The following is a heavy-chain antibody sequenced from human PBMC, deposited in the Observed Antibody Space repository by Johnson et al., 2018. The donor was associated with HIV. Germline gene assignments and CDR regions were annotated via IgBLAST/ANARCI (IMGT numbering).Heavy chain of an antibody. CDR3: ARDEERYHAVDI. D-gene: IGHD2-2*01. J-gene: IGHJ3*02. CDR1: GFTFDDYG. V-gene: IGHV3-66*02. CDR2: IYSGGST. Sequence: VQLVESGGGLVKPGGSLRLSCAASGFTFDDYGMSWVRQAPGKGLGWVSVIYSGGSTYYADSVKGRFTISRDNSKNTLYLQMNSLRAEDTAGYYCARDEERYHAVDIWGQGTMVTVSS.